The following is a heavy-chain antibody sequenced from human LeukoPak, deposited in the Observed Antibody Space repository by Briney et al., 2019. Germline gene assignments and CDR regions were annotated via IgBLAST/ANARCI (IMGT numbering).Heavy chain of an antibody. D-gene: IGHD2-2*01. J-gene: IGHJ6*02. Sequence: GGSPRLSCAASGFTFDDYTMHWVRQAPGKGLEWVSLISWDGGSTYYADSVKGRFTISRDNSKNSLYLQMNSLRTEDTALYYCAKDMGCSSTSCYHYYYGMDVWGQGTTVTVSS. CDR2: ISWDGGST. CDR3: AKDMGCSSTSCYHYYYGMDV. CDR1: GFTFDDYT. V-gene: IGHV3-43*01.